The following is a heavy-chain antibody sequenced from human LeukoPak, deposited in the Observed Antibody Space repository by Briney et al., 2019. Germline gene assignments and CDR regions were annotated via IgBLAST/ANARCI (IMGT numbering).Heavy chain of an antibody. J-gene: IGHJ4*02. V-gene: IGHV1-2*02. CDR3: GRDYGGGEWLRDDY. D-gene: IGHD5-12*01. CDR2: INPNSGGT. CDR1: GYTFTGYY. Sequence: ASVKVSCKASGYTFTGYYMHWVRQAPGQGLEWMGWINPNSGGTNYAQKFQGRVTMTRDTSTRTAYMELGGVRSVYTAGNYCGRDYGGGEWLRDDYWGQGTLVTVSS.